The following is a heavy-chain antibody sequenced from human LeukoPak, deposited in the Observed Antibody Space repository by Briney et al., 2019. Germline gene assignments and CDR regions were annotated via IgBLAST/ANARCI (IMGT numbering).Heavy chain of an antibody. D-gene: IGHD2-2*01. V-gene: IGHV4-39*01. CDR2: IFYSGST. J-gene: IGHJ4*02. Sequence: SETLSLTCTVSGGSISSSSYYWGWIRQPPGKGLEWIGSIFYSGSTSYNPSLKSRVTVSVDTSKNQFSLKLTSVTAADTAVYYCARHGCSSSICHFDYWGQGTLVTVSP. CDR1: GGSISSSSYY. CDR3: ARHGCSSSICHFDY.